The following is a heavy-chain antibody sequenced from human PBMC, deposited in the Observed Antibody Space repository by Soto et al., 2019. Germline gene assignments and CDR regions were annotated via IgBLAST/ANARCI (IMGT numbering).Heavy chain of an antibody. CDR1: GFTFSSYS. D-gene: IGHD1-7*01. J-gene: IGHJ3*02. Sequence: VQLVESGGGLVKPGGSLRLSCAASGFTFSSYSMNWVRQASGKGLEWVSSISSSSSYIYYADSVKGRFTISRDNAKNSLYLQMNSLRAEDTAVYYCARELNWNYGDAFDIWGQGTMVTVSS. CDR2: ISSSSSYI. CDR3: ARELNWNYGDAFDI. V-gene: IGHV3-21*01.